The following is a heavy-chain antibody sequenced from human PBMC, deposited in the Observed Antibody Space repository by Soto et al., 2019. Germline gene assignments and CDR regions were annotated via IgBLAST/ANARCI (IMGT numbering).Heavy chain of an antibody. D-gene: IGHD2-21*02. CDR3: AREIVTAGGNNYFDP. Sequence: KTSETLSLTCGVSGGTVASSHWWSWVRQSPGGGLEWIGNVYHTGDTNFNPSLQSRVTISVDKSNNQFSLRLNSLTAADTAVYFCAREIVTAGGNNYFDPWGPGTPVTVSS. V-gene: IGHV4-4*02. CDR1: GGTVASSHW. J-gene: IGHJ5*02. CDR2: VYHTGDT.